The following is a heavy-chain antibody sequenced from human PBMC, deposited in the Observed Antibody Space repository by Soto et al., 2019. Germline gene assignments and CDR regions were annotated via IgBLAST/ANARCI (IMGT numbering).Heavy chain of an antibody. CDR1: GFTLSSHT. CDR3: ARGYCTRSSCYIGGSYYYGMDV. D-gene: IGHD2-2*01. CDR2: ISSDSSYK. Sequence: GGSLRLSCAASGFTLSSHTMDWVRQAPGKGLEWVSSISSDSSYKYYTDSVKGRFTVSRDNAKNSLYLQMDSLRAEDTAVYYCARGYCTRSSCYIGGSYYYGMDVWGQGATVTVSS. V-gene: IGHV3-21*01. J-gene: IGHJ6*02.